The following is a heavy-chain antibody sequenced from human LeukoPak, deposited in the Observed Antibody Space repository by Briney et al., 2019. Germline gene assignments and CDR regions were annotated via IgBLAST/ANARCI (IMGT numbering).Heavy chain of an antibody. J-gene: IGHJ4*02. CDR2: INPSDGST. CDR1: GYSFTSYY. Sequence: ASVKVSCKASGYSFTSYYMHWVRQAPGQGPEWMGIINPSDGSTSYPQRFQGRVTMTRDTSTSTVYMELSSLISEDSALYYCARSAYTYSSYFDYWGQGTLVTVSS. CDR3: ARSAYTYSSYFDY. V-gene: IGHV1-46*01. D-gene: IGHD5-18*01.